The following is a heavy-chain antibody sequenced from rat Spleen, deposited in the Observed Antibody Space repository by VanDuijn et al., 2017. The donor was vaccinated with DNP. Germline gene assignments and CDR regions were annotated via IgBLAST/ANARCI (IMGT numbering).Heavy chain of an antibody. V-gene: IGHV3-1*01. Sequence: EVQLQESGPGLVKPSQSLSLTCSVTGYSITSDYWGWIRKFPGNEMEWIGHISYNGSTSYNPSLKSRISITRETSKNQFFLQLRSVTTEDTATCYCARSVRSTGYYAMDAWGLGTSVTVSS. CDR2: ISYNGST. D-gene: IGHD1-2*01. CDR3: ARSVRSTGYYAMDA. J-gene: IGHJ4*01. CDR1: GYSITSDY.